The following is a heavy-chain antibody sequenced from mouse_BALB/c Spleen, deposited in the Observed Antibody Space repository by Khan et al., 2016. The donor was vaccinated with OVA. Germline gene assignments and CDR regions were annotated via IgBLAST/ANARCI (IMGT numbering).Heavy chain of an antibody. V-gene: IGHV14-3*02. CDR1: GFNIKDTY. CDR2: IDPANGNI. CDR3: ATLGGYAMDY. J-gene: IGHJ4*01. Sequence: EVQLKQSGAELVKPGASVKLSCTASGFNIKDTYMHWVKQRPEQGLEWIGTIDPANGNIKCDPKFQGRATITTDTPTNTAYLQLSSLTSEDTAVYYCATLGGYAMDYWGQGTSVTVSA.